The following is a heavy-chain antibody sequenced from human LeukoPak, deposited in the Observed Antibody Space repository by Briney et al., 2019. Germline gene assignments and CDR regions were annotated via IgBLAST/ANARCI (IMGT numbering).Heavy chain of an antibody. D-gene: IGHD4-17*01. J-gene: IGHJ2*01. Sequence: GGSLRLSCAASGFTFSSYGMSWVRQAPRKGLEWVSAISGSGGSTYYADSVKGRFTISRDNSKNTLYLQMNSLRAEDTAVYYCAKGSYGDSPYWYFNLWGRGTLVTVSS. V-gene: IGHV3-23*01. CDR3: AKGSYGDSPYWYFNL. CDR1: GFTFSSYG. CDR2: ISGSGGST.